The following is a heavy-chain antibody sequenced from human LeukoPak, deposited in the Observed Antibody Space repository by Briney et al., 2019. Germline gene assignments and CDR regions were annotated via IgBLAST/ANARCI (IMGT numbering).Heavy chain of an antibody. Sequence: GGSLRLSCAASGFTFINYWMDWVRQAPGKGLEWVANIKQDGSEIYYVDSVKGRFTISRDNAKNSLYLQMNSLRAEDTAVYYCVRDQGWLVFEYWGQGTLVTVSS. CDR1: GFTFINYW. CDR3: VRDQGWLVFEY. D-gene: IGHD6-19*01. J-gene: IGHJ4*02. V-gene: IGHV3-7*03. CDR2: IKQDGSEI.